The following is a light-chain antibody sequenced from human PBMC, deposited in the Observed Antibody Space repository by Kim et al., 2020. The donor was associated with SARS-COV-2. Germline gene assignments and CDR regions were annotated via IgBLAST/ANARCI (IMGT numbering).Light chain of an antibody. CDR3: GTWDSSLSAVV. CDR1: SSNIGSND. CDR2: DNN. Sequence: QSVLTQPPSVSAAPGQKVTISCSGSSSNIGSNDVSWYQQLPGTAPKLLIYDNNERPSGIPDRFSGSKSGTSATLGITGLQTGDEADYYCGTWDSSLSAVVFGGGTQLTVL. V-gene: IGLV1-51*01. J-gene: IGLJ2*01.